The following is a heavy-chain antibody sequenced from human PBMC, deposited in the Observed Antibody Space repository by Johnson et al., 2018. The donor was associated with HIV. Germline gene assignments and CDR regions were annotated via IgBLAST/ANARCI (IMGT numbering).Heavy chain of an antibody. CDR3: TRQADI. Sequence: VQLVESGGGVVRPGGSLRLSCAASGFTFSTYAMSWVRQAPGRGLEWVSAISGGGGSTYYADSVKGRFTISRDDSKNTAYLQMNSLKTEDTAVYYCTRQADIWGQGTMVTVSS. J-gene: IGHJ3*02. CDR2: ISGGGGST. CDR1: GFTFSTYA. V-gene: IGHV3-23*04.